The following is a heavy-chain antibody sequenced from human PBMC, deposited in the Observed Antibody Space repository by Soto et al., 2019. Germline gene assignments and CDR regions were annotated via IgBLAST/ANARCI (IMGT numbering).Heavy chain of an antibody. CDR2: IWYAGSNK. J-gene: IGHJ3*02. CDR3: ARDLETDAFDI. CDR1: GFTFSSYG. D-gene: IGHD1-1*01. Sequence: QVQLVESGGGVVQPGRSLRLSCAAAGFTFSSYGMHWVRQAPGKGLEWVAVIWYAGSNKYYADSVKGRFTIARDNSKNTLYLQMNSLRAEDTAVYYCARDLETDAFDIWGQGTMVTVSS. V-gene: IGHV3-33*01.